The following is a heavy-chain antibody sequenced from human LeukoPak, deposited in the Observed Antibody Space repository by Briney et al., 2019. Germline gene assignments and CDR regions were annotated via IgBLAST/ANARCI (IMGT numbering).Heavy chain of an antibody. CDR1: GYTFTSYA. CDR2: INADNGNT. V-gene: IGHV1-3*01. Sequence: ASVKVSCKATGYTFTSYAMHWVRQAPGQRLEWMGWINADNGNTKYSQKFQGRVTITRDTSASTAYIELSSLRSEDTAVYYCARDRNVVRGVILSNWFDPWGQGTLVTVSS. CDR3: ARDRNVVRGVILSNWFDP. J-gene: IGHJ5*02. D-gene: IGHD3-10*01.